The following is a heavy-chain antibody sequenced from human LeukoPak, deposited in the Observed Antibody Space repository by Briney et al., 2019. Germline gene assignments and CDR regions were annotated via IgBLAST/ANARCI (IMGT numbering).Heavy chain of an antibody. CDR2: IWYDGSNK. D-gene: IGHD2-15*01. Sequence: GGSLRLSCTASGFTFSSYGMHWVRQAPGKGLEWVAVIWYDGSNKYYADSVEGRFTISRDNSKNTVYLQMNSLRAEDTAVYYCARDLLDCSGGTCYTPGLDVWGQGTTVSVSS. CDR3: ARDLLDCSGGTCYTPGLDV. J-gene: IGHJ6*02. CDR1: GFTFSSYG. V-gene: IGHV3-33*01.